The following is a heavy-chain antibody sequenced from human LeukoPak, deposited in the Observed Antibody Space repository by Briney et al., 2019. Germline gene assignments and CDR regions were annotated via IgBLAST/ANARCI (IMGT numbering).Heavy chain of an antibody. CDR1: GYSISSGYY. D-gene: IGHD6-13*01. CDR3: ARQGGSSSPYYYYYMDV. Sequence: PSETLSLTCAVSGYSISSGYYWGWFRQPPGKGLEWIGCIFHSGSTYYNPSLKSRVSISVDTSKNHFSLKLTSVTAADSAVYYCARQGGSSSPYYYYYMDVWGKGTTVTVSS. CDR2: IFHSGST. V-gene: IGHV4-38-2*01. J-gene: IGHJ6*03.